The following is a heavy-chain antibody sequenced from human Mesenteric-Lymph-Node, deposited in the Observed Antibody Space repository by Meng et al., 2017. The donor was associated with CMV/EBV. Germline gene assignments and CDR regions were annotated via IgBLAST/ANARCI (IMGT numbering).Heavy chain of an antibody. CDR3: ARGLGGSYYGPFDY. CDR2: IYYSGST. Sequence: SGGSISSGGYYWSWIRQHPGKGLEWIGYIYYSGSTYYNPSLKSRVTISVDTSKNQFSLKLSSVTAADTAVYYCARGLGGSYYGPFDYWGQGTLVTVSS. V-gene: IGHV4-31*02. J-gene: IGHJ4*02. D-gene: IGHD1-26*01. CDR1: GGSISSGGYY.